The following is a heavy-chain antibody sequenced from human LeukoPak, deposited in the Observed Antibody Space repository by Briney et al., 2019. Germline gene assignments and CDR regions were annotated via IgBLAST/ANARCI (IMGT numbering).Heavy chain of an antibody. V-gene: IGHV4-59*12. CDR2: IYYSGST. Sequence: PSETLSLTCTVSGGSIRGYYWSWIRQPPGKGLEWIGYIYYSGSTNYNPSLQSRVTISVDTSKNQFSLKLSSVTAADTAVYYCAREGWSSSWYDYYGMDVWGQGTTVTVSS. CDR3: AREGWSSSWYDYYGMDV. CDR1: GGSIRGYY. J-gene: IGHJ6*02. D-gene: IGHD6-13*01.